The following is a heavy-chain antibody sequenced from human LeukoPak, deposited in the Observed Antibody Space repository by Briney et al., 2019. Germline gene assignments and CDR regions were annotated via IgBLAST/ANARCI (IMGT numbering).Heavy chain of an antibody. D-gene: IGHD3-10*01. CDR2: ISSSSSYI. V-gene: IGHV3-21*01. J-gene: IGHJ4*02. CDR3: ARENTMVRGNDY. CDR1: GFTFSSYS. Sequence: GGSLRLSCAASGFTFSSYSMNWVRQAPGEGLEWVSSISSSSSYIYYADSVKGRFTISRDNAKNSLYLQMNSLRAEDTAVYYCARENTMVRGNDYWGQGTLVTVSS.